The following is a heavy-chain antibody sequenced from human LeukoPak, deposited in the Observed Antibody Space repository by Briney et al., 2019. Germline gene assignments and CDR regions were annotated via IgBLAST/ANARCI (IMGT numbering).Heavy chain of an antibody. Sequence: SSETLSLTCAVYGGSFSGYYWSWIRQPPGKGLEWIGEINHSGSTNYNPSLKSRVTISVDTSKNQFSLKLSSVTAADTAVYYCASKIAAAGINWFDPWGQGTLVTVSS. J-gene: IGHJ5*02. CDR3: ASKIAAAGINWFDP. V-gene: IGHV4-34*01. D-gene: IGHD6-13*01. CDR2: INHSGST. CDR1: GGSFSGYY.